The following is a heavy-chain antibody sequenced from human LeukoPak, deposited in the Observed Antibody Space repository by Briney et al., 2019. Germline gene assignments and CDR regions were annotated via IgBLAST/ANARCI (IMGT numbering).Heavy chain of an antibody. J-gene: IGHJ4*02. D-gene: IGHD5-24*01. CDR2: IKHDGSEK. Sequence: GGSLRLSCAASGFTFSSYWMSWVRQAPGKGLEWVANIKHDGSEKYYVDSVKGRFTISRDNAKNSLYLQMNSLRVEDTAVYYCARDVGPRRDGYNPTDYWGQGTLVTVSS. CDR1: GFTFSSYW. CDR3: ARDVGPRRDGYNPTDY. V-gene: IGHV3-7*01.